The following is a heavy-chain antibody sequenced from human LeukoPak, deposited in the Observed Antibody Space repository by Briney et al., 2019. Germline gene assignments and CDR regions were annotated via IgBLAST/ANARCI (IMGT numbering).Heavy chain of an antibody. CDR1: GFSFSNFG. CDR2: LGGSGVTT. J-gene: IGHJ4*02. Sequence: GGSLRLSRAASGFSFSNFGMSWVRQAPGKGLEWVSALGGSGVTTYYADSVKGRFTITRDNSENTLYLQLNSLRAEDTAIYYCAKDRVGAMLYFDDWGQGTLVTVSS. CDR3: AKDRVGAMLYFDD. V-gene: IGHV3-23*01. D-gene: IGHD1-26*01.